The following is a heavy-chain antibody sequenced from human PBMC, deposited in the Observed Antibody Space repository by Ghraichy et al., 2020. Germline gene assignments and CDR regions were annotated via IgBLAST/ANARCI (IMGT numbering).Heavy chain of an antibody. CDR1: GFTFSNAW. CDR2: IKSKTDGGTT. D-gene: IGHD6-19*01. V-gene: IGHV3-15*01. J-gene: IGHJ4*02. Sequence: GGSLRLSCTASGFTFSNAWMSWVRQAPGKGLEWVGRIKSKTDGGTTDYAAPVKGRFTISRDDSKNTLYLQMNSLKTEDTAVYYCTTDRGAVAGPSDYWGQGTLVTVSS. CDR3: TTDRGAVAGPSDY.